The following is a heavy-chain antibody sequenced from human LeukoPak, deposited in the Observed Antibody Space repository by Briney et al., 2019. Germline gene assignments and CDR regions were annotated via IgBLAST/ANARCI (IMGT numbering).Heavy chain of an antibody. V-gene: IGHV4-4*09. Sequence: SETLSLTCTVSGGSISSYYWSWIRQPPGKGLEWLGYIYTSGSTNYNPSLKSRVTISVDTSKNQFSLNLSSVTAADTAVYYCARHSGSTSWGLDYWGQGTLVTASS. D-gene: IGHD2-2*01. CDR1: GGSISSYY. CDR2: IYTSGST. J-gene: IGHJ4*02. CDR3: ARHSGSTSWGLDY.